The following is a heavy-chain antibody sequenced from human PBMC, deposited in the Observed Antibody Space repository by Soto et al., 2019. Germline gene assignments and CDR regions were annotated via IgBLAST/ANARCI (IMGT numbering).Heavy chain of an antibody. CDR3: AASWFGELAFNY. Sequence: SLTCSVSGCSISSGYYWGWVRQAPVKGLEWLGSVYHNGIMFHNPSFQSRVTISVDTSKNQFSLNLRSVTAADTAVYYCAASWFGELAFNYWGHGILVTVSS. J-gene: IGHJ4*01. D-gene: IGHD3-10*01. V-gene: IGHV4-38-2*02. CDR2: VYHNGIM. CDR1: GCSISSGYY.